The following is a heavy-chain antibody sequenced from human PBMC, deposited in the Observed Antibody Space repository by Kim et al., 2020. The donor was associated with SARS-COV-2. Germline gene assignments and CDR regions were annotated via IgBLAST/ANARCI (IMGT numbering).Heavy chain of an antibody. CDR1: GYTFTSYA. D-gene: IGHD3-10*01. V-gene: IGHV7-4-1*02. J-gene: IGHJ4*02. CDR3: ARDDRGRGSGFDY. CDR2: INTNTGNP. Sequence: ASVKVSCKASGYTFTSYAVNWVRQAPGQGLEWMGWINTNTGNPTYAQDFTGRFVFSLDTSVSTAYLQISSLKAEDSAVYYCARDDRGRGSGFDYWGQGTLVAVSS.